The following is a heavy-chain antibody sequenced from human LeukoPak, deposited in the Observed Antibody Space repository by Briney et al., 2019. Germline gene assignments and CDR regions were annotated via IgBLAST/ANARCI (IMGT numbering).Heavy chain of an antibody. V-gene: IGHV4-61*02. CDR1: GDSISSDNYY. J-gene: IGHJ4*02. CDR2: IYASGST. D-gene: IGHD1-1*01. Sequence: SETLSLTCTVSGDSISSDNYYWSWIRQPAGKGLEWVGRIYASGSTNYNPSLKSRVTISVDTSKSQFSLKLSSVTAADTAVYFCARDTGPYATTGTTKFDYWGQGTLVTVSS. CDR3: ARDTGPYATTGTTKFDY.